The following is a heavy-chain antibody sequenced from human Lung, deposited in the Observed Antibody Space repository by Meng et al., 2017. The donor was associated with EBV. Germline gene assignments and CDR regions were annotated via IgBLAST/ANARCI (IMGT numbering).Heavy chain of an antibody. Sequence: QMQLQQWGARLLKPSATLSLICAVSGGAISGYYWSLIRQPPGKGLEWNGEINHSGSTNYNPSLKSRVTISVDTSKNQFSLKLSSVTAADTAVYYCARGGWSSSWGNWGQGTLVTVSS. V-gene: IGHV4-34*01. CDR1: GGAISGYY. CDR2: INHSGST. D-gene: IGHD6-13*01. CDR3: ARGGWSSSWGN. J-gene: IGHJ4*02.